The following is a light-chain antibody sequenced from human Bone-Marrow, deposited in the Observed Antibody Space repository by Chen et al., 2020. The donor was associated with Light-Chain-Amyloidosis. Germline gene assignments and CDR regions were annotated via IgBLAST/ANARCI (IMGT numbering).Light chain of an antibody. Sequence: QSVLTQPPSASGTPGQRVTVSCSGGSSNIGSNSVYWYQHLPGTAPKLLIYRNNQRPSGAPDRFSGSKSGTSASLAISGLRTEDEADYYCAAWDGSLSGYWVFGGGTKLTVL. J-gene: IGLJ3*02. V-gene: IGLV1-47*01. CDR1: SSNIGSNS. CDR3: AAWDGSLSGYWV. CDR2: RNN.